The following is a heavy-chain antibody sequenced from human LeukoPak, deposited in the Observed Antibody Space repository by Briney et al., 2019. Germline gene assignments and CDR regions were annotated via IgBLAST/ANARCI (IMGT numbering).Heavy chain of an antibody. CDR1: GFTFSSYG. Sequence: GGSLRLSCAASGFTFSSYGMHWVRQAPGKGLEWVAVIWYDGSNKYYADSVKGRFTISRDNSKNTLYLQMNSLRAEDTAVYYCARDRGVGATTPLGYWGQGTLVTVSS. CDR2: IWYDGSNK. D-gene: IGHD1-26*01. CDR3: ARDRGVGATTPLGY. J-gene: IGHJ4*02. V-gene: IGHV3-33*01.